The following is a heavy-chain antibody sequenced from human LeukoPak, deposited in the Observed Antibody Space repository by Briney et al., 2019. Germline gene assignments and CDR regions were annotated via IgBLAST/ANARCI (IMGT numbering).Heavy chain of an antibody. Sequence: GGSLRLSCATSGFTFSDYAMSWVRQAPGKGLEWVSYISSGGSTIYYADSVKGRFTISRDNSKNTLYLQMNSLRAEDTAVYYCAKGRSDVRDNAFDIWGQGTMVTVSS. D-gene: IGHD3-10*02. J-gene: IGHJ3*02. CDR1: GFTFSDYA. V-gene: IGHV3-23*01. CDR2: ISSGGSTI. CDR3: AKGRSDVRDNAFDI.